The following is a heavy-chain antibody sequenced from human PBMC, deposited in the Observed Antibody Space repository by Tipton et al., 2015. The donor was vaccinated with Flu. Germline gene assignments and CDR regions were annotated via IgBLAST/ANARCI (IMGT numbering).Heavy chain of an antibody. CDR3: AVTYCSSTSCSPQYYYYMDV. CDR1: GYTFTSYY. J-gene: IGHJ6*03. V-gene: IGHV1-46*01. D-gene: IGHD2-2*01. CDR2: INPSGGST. Sequence: QLVQSGAEVKKPGASVKVSCKASGYTFTSYYMHWVRQAPGQGLEWMGIINPSGGSTSYAQKFQGRVTMTRDTSTSTVYMELSSLRSEDTAVYYCAVTYCSSTSCSPQYYYYMDVWGKGTTVTVSS.